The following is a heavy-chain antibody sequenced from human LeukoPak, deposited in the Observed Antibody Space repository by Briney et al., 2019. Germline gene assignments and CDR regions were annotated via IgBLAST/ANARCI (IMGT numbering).Heavy chain of an antibody. CDR1: GYTFTNSW. J-gene: IGHJ5*02. CDR2: IYPGDSDT. D-gene: IGHD6-13*01. V-gene: IGHV5-51*01. CDR3: ARKYEAAAGTGRFDP. Sequence: GESLKISCNGSGYTFTNSWIGWVRQMPGKGLEWMGIIYPGDSDTGYSPSFQGQVTISADKSISTAYLQWSSLKASDTAMYYCARKYEAAAGTGRFDPWGQGTLVTVSS.